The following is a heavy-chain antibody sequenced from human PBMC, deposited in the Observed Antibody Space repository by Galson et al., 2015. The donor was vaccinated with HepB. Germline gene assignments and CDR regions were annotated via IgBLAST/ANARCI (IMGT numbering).Heavy chain of an antibody. D-gene: IGHD6-19*01. J-gene: IGHJ2*01. CDR2: IYPGDSDT. CDR3: ARSGSSGWPDWYFVL. Sequence: QSGAEVKKPGESLKISCKGSGCSFTSYWIGWVRQMPGKGLGWMGIIYPGDSDTRYSPSFQGQVTISADKFISTAYLQWSSLKASDTAMYYCARSGSSGWPDWYFVLWGRGTLVTVSS. CDR1: GCSFTSYW. V-gene: IGHV5-51*01.